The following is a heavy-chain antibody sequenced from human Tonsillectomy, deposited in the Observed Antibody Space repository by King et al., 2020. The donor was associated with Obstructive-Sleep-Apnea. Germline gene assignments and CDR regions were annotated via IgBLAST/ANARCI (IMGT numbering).Heavy chain of an antibody. D-gene: IGHD3-10*01. CDR1: GYTFTSYY. CDR2: INPSGGST. Sequence: VQLVESGAEVKKPGASVKVSCKASGYTFTSYYMHWVRQAPGQGLEWMGIINPSGGSTSYAQKFQGRVTMTRDTSTSTVYMELSSLRSEDTAVYYCAGAGYDGSGSPIKPFDYWGQGTLVTVSS. J-gene: IGHJ4*02. CDR3: AGAGYDGSGSPIKPFDY. V-gene: IGHV1-46*01.